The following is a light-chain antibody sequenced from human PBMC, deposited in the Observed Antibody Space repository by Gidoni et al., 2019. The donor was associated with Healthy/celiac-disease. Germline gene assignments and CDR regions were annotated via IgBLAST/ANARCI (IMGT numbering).Light chain of an antibody. J-gene: IGKJ4*01. CDR3: QQYNSYSQALT. V-gene: IGKV1-5*03. CDR2: KAS. Sequence: DIQMTQSPSTLSASVGDRVTITCLASQSISSWLAWYQQKPGKAPKLLIYKASSLESGVPSRFSGSGSGTEFTLTISSLQPDDFATYYCQQYNSYSQALTFXGXTKVEIK. CDR1: QSISSW.